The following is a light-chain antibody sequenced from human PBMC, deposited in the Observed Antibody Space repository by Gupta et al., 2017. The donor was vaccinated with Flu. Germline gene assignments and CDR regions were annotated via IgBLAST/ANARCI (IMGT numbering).Light chain of an antibody. Sequence: QSALTQPPSASGSPGQSVTIPCPGTSSDVGVYDYVSWYQQHPANAQQVIMYEVRKRPSGVPDRFSGSKSGTSASLTVSGLQAEDEYYYYCSSYTGNSYVFGTGTKLTVL. CDR1: SSDVGVYDY. J-gene: IGLJ1*01. CDR3: SSYTGNSYV. CDR2: EVR. V-gene: IGLV2-8*01.